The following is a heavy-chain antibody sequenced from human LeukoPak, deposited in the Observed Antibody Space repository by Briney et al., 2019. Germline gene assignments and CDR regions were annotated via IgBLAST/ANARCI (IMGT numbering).Heavy chain of an antibody. Sequence: GGSLRLSCAASGFTFSSYSMNWVRQAPGKGLEWVSYISSSSSTIYYADSVKGRFTISRDNAKNSLYLQMNSLRAEDTAVYYCARDGVAALDDFFFDYWGQGTLVTVSS. CDR1: GFTFSSYS. CDR2: ISSSSSTI. D-gene: IGHD3-3*01. V-gene: IGHV3-48*01. J-gene: IGHJ4*02. CDR3: ARDGVAALDDFFFDY.